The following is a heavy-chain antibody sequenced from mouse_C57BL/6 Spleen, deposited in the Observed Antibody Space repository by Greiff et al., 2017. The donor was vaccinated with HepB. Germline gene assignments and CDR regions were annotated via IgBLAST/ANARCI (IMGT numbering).Heavy chain of an antibody. J-gene: IGHJ2*01. Sequence: DVMLVESGGGLVKPGGSLKLSCAASGFTFSDYGMHWVRQAPEKGLEWVAYISSGSSTIYYADTVKGRFTISRDNAKNTLFLQMTSLRSEDTAMYYCARGDYDGAYFDYWGQGTTLTVSS. CDR1: GFTFSDYG. D-gene: IGHD2-4*01. CDR2: ISSGSSTI. V-gene: IGHV5-17*01. CDR3: ARGDYDGAYFDY.